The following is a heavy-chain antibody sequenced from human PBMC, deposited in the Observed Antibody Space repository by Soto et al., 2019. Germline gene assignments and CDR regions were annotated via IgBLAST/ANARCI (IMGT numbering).Heavy chain of an antibody. J-gene: IGHJ4*02. CDR1: GFTFSSYS. D-gene: IGHD3-10*01. CDR2: ISRNSDYI. V-gene: IGHV3-21*01. CDR3: ARVGAYFGEFDYFDY. Sequence: EVQLVESGGGLVKPGGSLRLSCAASGFTFSSYSMNWVRQAPGKGLEWVSSISRNSDYIYYSDSVKGRFIISRDNARTSLYLQMNSLRAEDTAVYYCARVGAYFGEFDYFDYWGQGALVTLSS.